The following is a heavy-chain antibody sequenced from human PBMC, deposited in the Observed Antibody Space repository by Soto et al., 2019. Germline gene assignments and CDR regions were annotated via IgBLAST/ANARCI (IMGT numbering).Heavy chain of an antibody. CDR2: ITPFSGDV. J-gene: IGHJ1*01. Sequence: QMQLVQSGAEVKKTGSSVTVSCKALGNTFTYRYLHWVRQAPGQALEWMGWITPFSGDVHYAQKFQERGTITSDRSINTALMQMSSLRSEATAMYFCASGGAGSGLFTWELPNHWGQGALVTVSS. V-gene: IGHV1-45*02. CDR3: ASGGAGSGLFTWELPNH. CDR1: GNTFTYRY. D-gene: IGHD1-26*01.